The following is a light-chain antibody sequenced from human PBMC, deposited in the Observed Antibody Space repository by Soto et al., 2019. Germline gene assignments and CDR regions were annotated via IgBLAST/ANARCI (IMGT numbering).Light chain of an antibody. CDR2: DAS. Sequence: DIQMTQSPSTLSASVGDRVTITCRASQSISSWLAWYQQKPGKAPKLLIYDASTLESGVPSRFSGSGSGTAFALTISSLQPDDFATYYCQQYNIDSGTFGPGTRVEIK. J-gene: IGKJ1*01. CDR3: QQYNIDSGT. V-gene: IGKV1-5*01. CDR1: QSISSW.